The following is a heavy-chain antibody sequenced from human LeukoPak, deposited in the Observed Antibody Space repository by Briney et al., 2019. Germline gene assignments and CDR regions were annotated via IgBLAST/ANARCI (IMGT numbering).Heavy chain of an antibody. CDR1: GYTFTSYG. J-gene: IGHJ4*02. CDR3: ATYYYDSSGYYWADY. CDR2: IGAYNGNT. D-gene: IGHD3-22*01. Sequence: ASVKVSCKASGYTFTSYGISWVRQAPGQGLEWMGWIGAYNGNTNYAQKLQGRVTMTTDTSTSTAYMELRSLRSDDTAVCYCATYYYDSSGYYWADYWGQGTLVTVSS. V-gene: IGHV1-18*01.